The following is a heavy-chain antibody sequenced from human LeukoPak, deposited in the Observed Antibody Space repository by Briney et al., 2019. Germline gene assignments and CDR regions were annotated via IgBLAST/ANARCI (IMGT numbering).Heavy chain of an antibody. V-gene: IGHV1-18*01. CDR2: VSAYDGNT. J-gene: IGHJ4*02. CDR3: ARMGDYHLVSFFDY. CDR1: GYTFTSYG. D-gene: IGHD4/OR15-4a*01. Sequence: ASVKASCKSSGYTFTSYGFSWVRQAPGQGLEWMGWVSAYDGNTNYAQKLQSRVTMTTDTSTSTVYMELGSLRSDDTAVYYCARMGDYHLVSFFDYWGQGTLVNVSS.